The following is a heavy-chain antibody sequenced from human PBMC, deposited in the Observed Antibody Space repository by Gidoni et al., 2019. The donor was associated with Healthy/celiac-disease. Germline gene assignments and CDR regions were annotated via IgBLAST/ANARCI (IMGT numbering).Heavy chain of an antibody. CDR2: IYHSGST. V-gene: IGHV4-38-2*01. CDR3: ARGVDTAMVD. J-gene: IGHJ4*02. CDR1: GYSISIGYY. Sequence: QLQLQESGPGLVKPSETLSLTCAVSGYSISIGYYWGWIRQPPGKGLEWIGSIYHSGSTYYNPSLKSRVTISVDTSKNQFSLKLSSVTAADTAVYYCARGVDTAMVDWGQGTLVTVSS. D-gene: IGHD5-18*01.